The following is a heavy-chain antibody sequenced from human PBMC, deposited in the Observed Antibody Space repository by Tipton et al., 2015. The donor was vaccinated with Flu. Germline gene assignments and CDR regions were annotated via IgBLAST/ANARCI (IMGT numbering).Heavy chain of an antibody. CDR2: VSRTGST. CDR1: GDSISSDFY. CDR3: ARDQGFGGGLTYDYYALDV. Sequence: TLSLTCAVSGDSISSDFYWAWIRQFPGKGLEWIGTVSRTGSTIYNPSLKSRVTISIDTSKNQFSLNVRFVTAADTAVYYCARDQGFGGGLTYDYYALDVWGQGTIVTVSS. V-gene: IGHV4-38-2*02. J-gene: IGHJ6*02. D-gene: IGHD3-10*01.